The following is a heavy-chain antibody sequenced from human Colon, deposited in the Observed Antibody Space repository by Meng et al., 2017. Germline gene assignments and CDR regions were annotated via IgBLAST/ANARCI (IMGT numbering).Heavy chain of an antibody. V-gene: IGHV4-4*02. CDR1: GASISSTYW. Sequence: QWQLQGRGPGLVKPSGSLSLPCAVSGASISSTYWWSWVRQPPGKGLEWIGEVHHSGGTNYNPSLKSRVTISVDESNNQYSLSLTSVTAADTAIYYCGRNGAYSIDPWGRGTLVTVSS. CDR2: VHHSGGT. D-gene: IGHD2-15*01. CDR3: GRNGAYSIDP. J-gene: IGHJ5*02.